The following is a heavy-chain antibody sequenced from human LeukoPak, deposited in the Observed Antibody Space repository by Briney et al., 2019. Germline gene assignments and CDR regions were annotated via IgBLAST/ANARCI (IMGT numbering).Heavy chain of an antibody. D-gene: IGHD1-26*01. CDR3: AKGKWYSGTYHFDH. J-gene: IGHJ5*02. CDR2: ISWNADTI. CDR1: GFNFDDYA. Sequence: GGSLRLSCAASGFNFDDYAMHWVRQAPGKGLEWVSGISWNADTIGYADSVKGRFTISRDNAKKSLYLQMNSLRPEDTALYYCAKGKWYSGTYHFDHWGQGTLVTVSS. V-gene: IGHV3-9*01.